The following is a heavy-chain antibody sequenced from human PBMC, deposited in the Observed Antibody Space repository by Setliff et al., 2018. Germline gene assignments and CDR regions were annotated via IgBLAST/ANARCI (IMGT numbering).Heavy chain of an antibody. J-gene: IGHJ4*02. CDR3: ARGYYDSYARYYVVGDY. V-gene: IGHV1-46*01. D-gene: IGHD3-22*01. CDR2: INPGGGST. CDR1: GYTFTNHY. Sequence: ASVKVSCKASGYTFTNHYMHWVRQAPGQGLEWMGMINPGGGSTTYAQKFRGRVTMTRDTSTSTVYMELSSLRTEDTAVYYCARGYYDSYARYYVVGDYWGQGTPVTVSS.